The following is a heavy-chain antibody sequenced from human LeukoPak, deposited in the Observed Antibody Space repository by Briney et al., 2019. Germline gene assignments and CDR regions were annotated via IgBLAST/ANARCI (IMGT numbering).Heavy chain of an antibody. Sequence: VGSLRLSCAASGFTFSSYSMNWVRQAPGKGLEWVSSISSSSSYIYYADSVKGRFTISRDNAKNSLYLQMNSLRAEDTAVYYCARARSVDYYGSGSRSVVDYWGQGTLVTVSS. CDR2: ISSSSSYI. D-gene: IGHD3-10*01. CDR1: GFTFSSYS. V-gene: IGHV3-21*01. CDR3: ARARSVDYYGSGSRSVVDY. J-gene: IGHJ4*02.